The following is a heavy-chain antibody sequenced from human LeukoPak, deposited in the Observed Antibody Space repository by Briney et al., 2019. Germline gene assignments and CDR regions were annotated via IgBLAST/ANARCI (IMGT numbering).Heavy chain of an antibody. CDR1: GGSISSGDYD. D-gene: IGHD2-15*01. CDR2: IYYSGST. J-gene: IGHJ4*02. V-gene: IGHV4-30-4*08. Sequence: PSQTLSLTCTASGGSISSGDYDWSWIRQPPGKGLEWIGYIYYSGSTYYNPSLKSRVTISVDTSKNQFSLKLSSVTAADTAVYYCAREALLYYFDYWGQGTPVTVSS. CDR3: AREALLYYFDY.